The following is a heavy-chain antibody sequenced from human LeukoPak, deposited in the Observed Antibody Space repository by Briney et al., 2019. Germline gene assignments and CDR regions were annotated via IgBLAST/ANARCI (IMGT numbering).Heavy chain of an antibody. Sequence: SETLSLTCTVSGGSISSSSYYWGWIRQPPGKGLEWIGSIYYSGSTYYNPSLKSRVTISVDTPKNQFSLKLSSVTAADTDVYYCARLVVAATYYFDYWGQGTLVTVSS. CDR3: ARLVVAATYYFDY. D-gene: IGHD2-15*01. CDR2: IYYSGST. V-gene: IGHV4-39*01. CDR1: GGSISSSSYY. J-gene: IGHJ4*02.